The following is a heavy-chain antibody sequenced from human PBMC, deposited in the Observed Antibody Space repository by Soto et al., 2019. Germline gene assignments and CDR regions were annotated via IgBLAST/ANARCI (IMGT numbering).Heavy chain of an antibody. Sequence: QVQLVQSGAEVKKSGASVKVSCKASGYTFTGHYIHWVRQAPGQGPEWMGEIGPKNGDTKYAQKFQGRVTMTRDTSITTVYMELSNLRPDDTAVDYCGRGRSGELVVFYWGQGTLVTVYS. CDR1: GYTFTGHY. D-gene: IGHD1-26*01. CDR3: GRGRSGELVVFY. V-gene: IGHV1-2*02. J-gene: IGHJ4*02. CDR2: IGPKNGDT.